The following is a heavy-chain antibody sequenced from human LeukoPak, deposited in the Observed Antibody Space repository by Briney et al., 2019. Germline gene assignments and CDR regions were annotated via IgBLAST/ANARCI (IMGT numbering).Heavy chain of an antibody. J-gene: IGHJ4*02. V-gene: IGHV4-39*01. Sequence: SETLSLTGTVSGPSISTSIYYWGWLRLPPGKGLEWIGSVFFSGSADYTPSLESRATISIDTSKNQFSLRLSSVTAADTATYFCARLRILTTDSDSWGQGTLVTVSS. D-gene: IGHD4-11*01. CDR1: GPSISTSIYY. CDR3: ARLRILTTDSDS. CDR2: VFFSGSA.